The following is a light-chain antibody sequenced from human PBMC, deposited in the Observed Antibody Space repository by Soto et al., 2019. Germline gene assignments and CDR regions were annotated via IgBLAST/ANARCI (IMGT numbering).Light chain of an antibody. V-gene: IGLV2-14*01. CDR3: SSYGGSSTLYV. CDR2: EVS. CDR1: GGDVGAYNY. J-gene: IGLJ1*01. Sequence: QSVLTQPASVSGSPGQSITISCTGTGGDVGAYNYVSWYQQHLGKAPKFIIYEVSHRPSGVSNRFSGSKSGNTASLTISGLQAEDEADYYCSSYGGSSTLYVFGTGTKLTVL.